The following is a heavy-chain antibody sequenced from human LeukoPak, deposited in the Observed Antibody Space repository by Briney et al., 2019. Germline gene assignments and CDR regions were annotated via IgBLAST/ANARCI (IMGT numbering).Heavy chain of an antibody. J-gene: IGHJ3*02. CDR2: ISAYNGNT. D-gene: IGHD1-7*01. Sequence: ASVKVSCKASGYTFTSYGISWVRQAPGQGLEWMGWISAYNGNTNYAQKLQGRVTMTTDTSTSTAYMELRSLRSDDTAVYYCARSHMGWNYVRAFDIWGQGTMVTVSS. V-gene: IGHV1-18*01. CDR1: GYTFTSYG. CDR3: ARSHMGWNYVRAFDI.